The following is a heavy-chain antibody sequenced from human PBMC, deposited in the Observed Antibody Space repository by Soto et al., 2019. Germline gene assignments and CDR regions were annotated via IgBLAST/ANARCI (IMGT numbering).Heavy chain of an antibody. J-gene: IGHJ3*02. CDR3: ARQVGDYYDRSGLHFDI. CDR2: IYYSGST. CDR1: GGSISSSSYY. D-gene: IGHD3-22*01. V-gene: IGHV4-39*01. Sequence: SETLSLTCTVSGGSISSSSYYWGGIRQPPGKGLEWIGSIYYSGSTYYSPSLKSRVTISVDTSKNQFSLRLSSVTAADTAVYYCARQVGDYYDRSGLHFDIWGQGTMVT.